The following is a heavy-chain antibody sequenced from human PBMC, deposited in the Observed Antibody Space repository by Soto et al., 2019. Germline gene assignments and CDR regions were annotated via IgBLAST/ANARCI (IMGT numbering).Heavy chain of an antibody. Sequence: GGSLRLSCAASGFTVSSNYMSWVRQAPGKGLEWVSVIYSGGSTYYADSVKGRFTISRDNSKNTLYLQMNSLRAEDTAVYYCAREAAAAGTHDAYYYYYGMDVWGQGTTVTVSS. CDR1: GFTVSSNY. CDR2: IYSGGST. D-gene: IGHD6-13*01. CDR3: AREAAAAGTHDAYYYYYGMDV. V-gene: IGHV3-53*01. J-gene: IGHJ6*02.